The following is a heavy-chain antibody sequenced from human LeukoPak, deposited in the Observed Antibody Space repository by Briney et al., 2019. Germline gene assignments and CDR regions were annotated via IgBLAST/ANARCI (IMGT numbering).Heavy chain of an antibody. CDR3: ASTPFGGVFDY. CDR1: GYAFTSYG. CDR2: ISAYNGNT. J-gene: IGHJ4*02. V-gene: IGHV1-18*04. D-gene: IGHD3-10*01. Sequence: GASVKVSCKASGYAFTSYGISWVRQAPGQGLEWMGWISAYNGNTNYAQKLQGRVTMTTDTSTSTAYMELRSLRSDDTAVYYCASTPFGGVFDYWGQGTLVTVSS.